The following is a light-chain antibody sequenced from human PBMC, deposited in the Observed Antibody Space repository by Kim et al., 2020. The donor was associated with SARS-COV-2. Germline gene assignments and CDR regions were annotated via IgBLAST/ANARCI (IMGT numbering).Light chain of an antibody. V-gene: IGLV3-21*01. CDR3: QVWDTSSDSPGV. CDR1: KIGDKS. J-gene: IGLJ3*02. CDR2: YDT. Sequence: PGQTARISGGGSKIGDKSVHGYQQIPGQAPSLVIHYDTDRPSGIHERFSGSKSGNTATLTVSRVEAGDEADYYCQVWDTSSDSPGVFGGGTKLTVL.